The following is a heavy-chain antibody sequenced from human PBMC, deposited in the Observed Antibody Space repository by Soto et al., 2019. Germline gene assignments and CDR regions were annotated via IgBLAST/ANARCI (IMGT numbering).Heavy chain of an antibody. Sequence: QVQLQQWGAGLLKPSETLSLTCAVYGGSFSGYYWSWIRQPPGKGLEWIGEINHSGSTNYNPSLSSGTTTTADTSKNQFSLKLSSVTAADTAVYYCARGRQGYCSGGSCYSISRAFDIWGQGTMVTVSS. V-gene: IGHV4-34*01. J-gene: IGHJ3*02. CDR3: ARGRQGYCSGGSCYSISRAFDI. CDR2: INHSGST. CDR1: GGSFSGYY. D-gene: IGHD2-15*01.